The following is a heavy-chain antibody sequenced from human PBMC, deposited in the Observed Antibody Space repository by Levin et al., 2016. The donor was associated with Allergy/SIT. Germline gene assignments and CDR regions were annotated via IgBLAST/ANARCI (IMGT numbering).Heavy chain of an antibody. J-gene: IGHJ4*02. CDR2: IYYSGST. D-gene: IGHD6-19*01. V-gene: IGHV4-59*01. Sequence: GSLRLSCTVSGGSISSYYWSWIRQPPGKGLEWIGYIYYSGSTNYNPSLKSRVTISVDTSKNQFSLKLSSVTAADTAVYYCARQVAGTFFDYWGQGTLVTVSS. CDR1: GGSISSYY. CDR3: ARQVAGTFFDY.